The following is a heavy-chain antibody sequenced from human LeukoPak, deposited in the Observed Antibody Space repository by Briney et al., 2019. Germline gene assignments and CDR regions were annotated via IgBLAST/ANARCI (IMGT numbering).Heavy chain of an antibody. J-gene: IGHJ5*02. Sequence: GESLKISCQGSGYSFTTYWIGWVRQMPGKGLEWMAVMYPGGSRTRYNTYFQGQVTISADKSITSAYLQWSSLKASDTAINSCECRKLSSPWFDPSGQGTLVTVSS. CDR3: ECRKLSSPWFDP. D-gene: IGHD1-14*01. V-gene: IGHV5-51*01. CDR1: GYSFTTYW. CDR2: MYPGGSRT.